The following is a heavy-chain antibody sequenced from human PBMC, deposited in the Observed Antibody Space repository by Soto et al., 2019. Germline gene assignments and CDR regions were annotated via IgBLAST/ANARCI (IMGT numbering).Heavy chain of an antibody. CDR2: IKRTTDGGAT. D-gene: IGHD1-1*01. V-gene: IGHV3-15*01. Sequence: EVQLVESGGGLVKPGESLRLSCVVSGVTFDDAWMNWFRQAPGKGLEWVGRIKRTTDGGATDYAAPVKGRFTVSRDDSKTTLYLQMNSLKTEDTAVYYCTRWTTDYWGQGALVTVSS. CDR1: GVTFDDAW. J-gene: IGHJ4*02. CDR3: TRWTTDY.